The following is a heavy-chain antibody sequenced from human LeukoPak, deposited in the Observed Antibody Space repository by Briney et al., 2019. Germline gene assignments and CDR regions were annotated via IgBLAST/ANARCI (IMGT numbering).Heavy chain of an antibody. CDR1: GYTFTSYD. CDR3: MRGAGVGSITFGL. V-gene: IGHV1-8*01. D-gene: IGHD3-16*01. Sequence: GASVKVSCKASGYTFTSYDINWVRQAAGQGLEWMGWMSPNNGNTGYAQKFQGRVTMTSDTSMSTAYMELSSLRSDDTAVYYCMRGAGVGSITFGLWGQGTLVTVSS. CDR2: MSPNNGNT. J-gene: IGHJ1*01.